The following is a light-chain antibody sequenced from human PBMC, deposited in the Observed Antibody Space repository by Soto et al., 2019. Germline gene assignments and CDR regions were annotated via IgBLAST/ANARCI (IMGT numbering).Light chain of an antibody. Sequence: DIPLTQSPSTRSGSVGDRVTITCRARRSSSSWLAWYQQKPGKATKILIYHAASLETGVPSRFSGSGSGTEFTLTITSVQPDDFATYYCQHYNSYGTFGQGTKVDIK. CDR3: QHYNSYGT. J-gene: IGKJ1*01. V-gene: IGKV1-5*01. CDR1: RSSSSW. CDR2: HAA.